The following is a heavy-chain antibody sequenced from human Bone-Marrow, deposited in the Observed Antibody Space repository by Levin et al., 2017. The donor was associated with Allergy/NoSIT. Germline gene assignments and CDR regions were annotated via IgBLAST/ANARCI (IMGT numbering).Heavy chain of an antibody. CDR2: IRSKAYGGTT. J-gene: IGHJ6*02. CDR3: TTSPTSSFGYYYYGMDV. Sequence: PGGSLRLSCLASGFTFVDYDVSWVRQAPGKGLQWVGFIRSKAYGGTTDYGASVKGRFTISRDDSKSIAYLQMTSLQTEATAVYYFTTSPTSSFGYYYYGMDVWGQGTTVTVSS. D-gene: IGHD6-6*01. V-gene: IGHV3-49*04. CDR1: GFTFVDYD.